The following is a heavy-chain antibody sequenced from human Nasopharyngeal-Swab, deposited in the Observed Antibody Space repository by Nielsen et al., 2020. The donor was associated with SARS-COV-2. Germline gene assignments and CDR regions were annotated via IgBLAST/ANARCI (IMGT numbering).Heavy chain of an antibody. CDR1: GYTFTSYD. J-gene: IGHJ4*02. CDR2: ISGYNGNT. CDR3: ARGVVAAYFDS. V-gene: IGHV1-18*01. D-gene: IGHD6-19*01. Sequence: ASVKVSCKASGYTFTSYDINWLLQATGQGLEWMGWISGYNGNTNYAQKFQGRVTLTTDTSTSTAYVELRSLRFDDTAVYYCARGVVAAYFDSWGQGSLVTVSS.